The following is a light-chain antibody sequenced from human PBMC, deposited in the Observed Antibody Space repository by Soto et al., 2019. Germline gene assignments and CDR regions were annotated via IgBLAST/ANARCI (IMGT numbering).Light chain of an antibody. CDR3: SSYAGSSVV. V-gene: IGLV2-8*01. J-gene: IGLJ2*01. CDR1: SRDVGSYNL. Sequence: QSALTKPPAASGSPGQSVTISCTGTSRDVGSYNLVSWHQQHPGKAPKVMIYGVSQRPSGVPDRFSGSKSGNTASLTVSGLQAEDEADYYCSSYAGSSVVFGAGTKLTVL. CDR2: GVS.